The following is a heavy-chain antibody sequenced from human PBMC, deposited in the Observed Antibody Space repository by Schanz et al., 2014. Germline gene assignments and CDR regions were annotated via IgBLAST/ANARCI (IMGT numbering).Heavy chain of an antibody. V-gene: IGHV3-33*06. J-gene: IGHJ6*02. CDR3: VKDLQRELLRDDHYYGMDV. CDR2: VCYDGSKK. Sequence: LVESGGGVVQPGRSLRLSCAASGFTFSSYGMHWVRQVPGKGLEWVAVVCYDGSKKYYADSVKGRFTTSRDNSKNTMYLQMHSLRADDPAVYYCVKDLQRELLRDDHYYGMDVWGQGTPVTVSS. CDR1: GFTFSSYG. D-gene: IGHD3-10*01.